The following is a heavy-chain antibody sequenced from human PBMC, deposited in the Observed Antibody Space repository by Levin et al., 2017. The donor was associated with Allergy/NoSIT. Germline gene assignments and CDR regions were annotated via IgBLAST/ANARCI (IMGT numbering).Heavy chain of an antibody. Sequence: SETLSLTCAVYGGSFSGYYWSWIRQPPGKGLEWIGEINHSGSTNYNPSLKSRVTISVDTSKNQFSLKLSSVTAADTAVYYCARLRYDYIWGSYRHNWFDPWGQGTLVTVSS. CDR2: INHSGST. D-gene: IGHD3-16*02. CDR1: GGSFSGYY. J-gene: IGHJ5*02. CDR3: ARLRYDYIWGSYRHNWFDP. V-gene: IGHV4-34*01.